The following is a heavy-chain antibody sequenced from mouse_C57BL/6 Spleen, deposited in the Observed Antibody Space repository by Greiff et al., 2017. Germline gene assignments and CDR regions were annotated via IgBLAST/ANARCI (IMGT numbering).Heavy chain of an antibody. CDR3: ARVTNLPWYFDV. V-gene: IGHV1-53*01. CDR1: GYTFTSYW. CDR2: INPSNGGT. D-gene: IGHD2-13*01. Sequence: VQLQQSGTELVKPGASVKLSCKASGYTFTSYWLHWVKQRPGQGLEWIGNINPSNGGTNYNEKFKSKATLTVDKSSSTAYMQLSTLTSEGSVVYYCARVTNLPWYFDVWGTGTTVTVSA. J-gene: IGHJ1*03.